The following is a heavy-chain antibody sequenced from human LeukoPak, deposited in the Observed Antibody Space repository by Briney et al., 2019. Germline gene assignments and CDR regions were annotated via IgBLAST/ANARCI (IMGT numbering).Heavy chain of an antibody. Sequence: PGGSLRLSCAASGFTFSNYGMHWVRQAPDKGLEWVTFIRYDGSIKYFSDSVKGRFTISRDNSKNTLYLQMNSLRGEDTAVYYCARGPWYSILTGFKIAEKNFDYWGQGTLVTVSS. V-gene: IGHV3-30*02. J-gene: IGHJ4*02. CDR3: ARGPWYSILTGFKIAEKNFDY. CDR1: GFTFSNYG. CDR2: IRYDGSIK. D-gene: IGHD3-9*01.